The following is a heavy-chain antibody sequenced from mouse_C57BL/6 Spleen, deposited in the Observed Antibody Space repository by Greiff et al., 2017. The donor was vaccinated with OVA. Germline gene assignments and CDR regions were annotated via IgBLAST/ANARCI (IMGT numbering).Heavy chain of an antibody. J-gene: IGHJ3*01. D-gene: IGHD2-5*01. CDR1: GFSLTSYG. CDR3: ARKYHYSNFAWFAY. V-gene: IGHV2-2*01. Sequence: VQLQQSGPGLVQPSQSLSITCTVSGFSLTSYGVHWVRQSPGKGLEWLGVIWSGGSTDSNAAFISRLSISTDTSKSQVFFKMNSLQADDTAIYYCARKYHYSNFAWFAYWGQGTLVTVSA. CDR2: IWSGGST.